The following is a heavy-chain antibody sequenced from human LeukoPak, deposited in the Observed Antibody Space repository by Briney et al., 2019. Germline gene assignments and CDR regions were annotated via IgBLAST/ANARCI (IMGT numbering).Heavy chain of an antibody. D-gene: IGHD2-15*01. CDR1: GFTFSSYW. Sequence: GGSLRLSCAASGFTFSSYWVHWVRQAPGKGLEWVARINSDGSTINHADSVRGRFTISRDNAENTLYLQMNSLRAEDTAVYYCVRDGGSGGDYWGQGTLVTVSS. V-gene: IGHV3-74*01. CDR3: VRDGGSGGDY. CDR2: INSDGSTI. J-gene: IGHJ4*02.